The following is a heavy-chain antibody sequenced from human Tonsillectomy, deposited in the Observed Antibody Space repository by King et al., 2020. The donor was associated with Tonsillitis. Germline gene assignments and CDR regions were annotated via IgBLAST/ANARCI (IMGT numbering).Heavy chain of an antibody. Sequence: QLQESGPGLVKPSETLSLTCTVSGDSISSYYWSWIRQPPGKGLEWIGYIYYSGSTNYNPSLKSRVTISVDTSKNQFSLKLSSVTPADTAVYYCARRAGDYGDFDYWGQGTLVTVSS. D-gene: IGHD4-17*01. V-gene: IGHV4-59*01. CDR2: IYYSGST. CDR3: ARRAGDYGDFDY. J-gene: IGHJ4*02. CDR1: GDSISSYY.